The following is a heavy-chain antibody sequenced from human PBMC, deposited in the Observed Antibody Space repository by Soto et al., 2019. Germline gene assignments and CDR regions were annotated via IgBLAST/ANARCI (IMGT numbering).Heavy chain of an antibody. CDR1: GYTFTSYA. J-gene: IGHJ4*02. CDR2: INAGNGNT. CDR3: ARDVGATDY. V-gene: IGHV1-3*01. D-gene: IGHD1-26*01. Sequence: QVQLVQSGAEVKKPGASVKVSCKASGYTFTSYAMHWVRQAPGQRLEWMGWINAGNGNTKYSQKFQARVTITRDTAARTAYMELSSLRSEDTAVYSCARDVGATDYWGQGTLVTVSS.